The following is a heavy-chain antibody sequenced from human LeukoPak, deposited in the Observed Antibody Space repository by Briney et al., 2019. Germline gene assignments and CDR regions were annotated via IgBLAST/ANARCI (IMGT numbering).Heavy chain of an antibody. CDR3: ARDFRRYSYGPIDY. D-gene: IGHD5-18*01. J-gene: IGHJ4*02. Sequence: GSLRLSCTVSGFIFSNSGMPWVRRAPGQGLGWVAVVWFDGSKRYYADSVKGRFTISRDNSKNTLHLQMDSLRVEDTAVYFCARDFRRYSYGPIDYWGQGTLVTVSS. CDR2: VWFDGSKR. CDR1: GFIFSNSG. V-gene: IGHV3-33*04.